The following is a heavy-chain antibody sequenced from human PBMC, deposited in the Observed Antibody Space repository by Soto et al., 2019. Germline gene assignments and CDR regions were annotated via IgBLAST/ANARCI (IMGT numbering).Heavy chain of an antibody. J-gene: IGHJ4*02. D-gene: IGHD3-10*01. CDR3: AKLGTRGVFDS. V-gene: IGHV3-23*01. CDR1: GFTFSSFA. Sequence: EVQLLESGGGLVQPGGSLRLSCAASGFTFSSFAMSWVRQAPGKGLEWLAAITFRGDYTYYADSVKGRFTLSRDNSRNRLDLEMNSLQVEDTALSYCAKLGTRGVFDSWGQGHLLTVSS. CDR2: ITFRGDYT.